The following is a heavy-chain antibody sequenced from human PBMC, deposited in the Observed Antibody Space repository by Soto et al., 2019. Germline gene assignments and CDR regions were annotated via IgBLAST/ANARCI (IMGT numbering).Heavy chain of an antibody. D-gene: IGHD1-26*01. Sequence: AASVKVSCKASGYTFTGHYIHWVRQAPQQGPEWMGEIGPESGATRYAQKFRGRVTMTMDTSITTVYMELRNLSPDDTAVYYCGRGRSGQIVVFYWGQGTPVTVSS. CDR3: GRGRSGQIVVFY. J-gene: IGHJ4*02. V-gene: IGHV1-2*02. CDR2: IGPESGAT. CDR1: GYTFTGHY.